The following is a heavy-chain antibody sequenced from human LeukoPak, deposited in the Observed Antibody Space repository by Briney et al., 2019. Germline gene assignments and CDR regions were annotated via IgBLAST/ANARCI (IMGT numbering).Heavy chain of an antibody. J-gene: IGHJ4*02. CDR3: ARGGTMRPHYFDY. CDR2: IITILGIA. Sequence: GAPVKVSCKSTGGIFSSYAISWVRQAPGQGLEWMGRIITILGIANYAQKFQGRATITADKSTSTAYMALSSQRSEDTAVYYCARGGTMRPHYFDYWGQGTLVTVSS. V-gene: IGHV1-69*04. D-gene: IGHD3-3*01. CDR1: GGIFSSYA.